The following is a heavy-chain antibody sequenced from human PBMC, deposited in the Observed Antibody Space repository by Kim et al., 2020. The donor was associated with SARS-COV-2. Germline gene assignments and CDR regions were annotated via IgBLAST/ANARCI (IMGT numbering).Heavy chain of an antibody. CDR2: IKPGGGDT. V-gene: IGHV3-7*01. CDR1: GFTSSSYW. Sequence: GGSLRLSCAASGFTSSSYWMSWVRQAPGKGLEWVATIKPGGGDTYYVDSVKGRFTISRDNTKNSLYLEMNTLRAEDTAVYYCARDGLGSTGTTTLSPLMEVWGQGTTVTVSS. D-gene: IGHD1-1*01. J-gene: IGHJ6*02. CDR3: ARDGLGSTGTTTLSPLMEV.